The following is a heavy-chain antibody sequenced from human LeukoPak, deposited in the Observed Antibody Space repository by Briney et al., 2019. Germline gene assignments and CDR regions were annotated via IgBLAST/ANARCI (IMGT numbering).Heavy chain of an antibody. CDR3: ARVDFWSGGNY. J-gene: IGHJ4*02. CDR1: GFTFSSYS. CDR2: IKKDGSEI. Sequence: GGSLRLSCAASGFTFSSYSMNWVRQAPGKGLEWVANIKKDGSEIYYVDSVKGRFTISRDNAKNSLYLQMNSLRAEDTALYYCARVDFWSGGNYWGQGTLVTVSS. D-gene: IGHD3-3*01. V-gene: IGHV3-7*01.